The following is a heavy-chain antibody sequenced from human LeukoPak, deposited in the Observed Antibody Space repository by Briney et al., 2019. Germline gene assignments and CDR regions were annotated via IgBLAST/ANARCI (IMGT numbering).Heavy chain of an antibody. V-gene: IGHV4-39*07. CDR3: ARRVLRYFDWTDYYYGMDV. CDR2: IYYSGST. CDR1: GGSISSSSYY. D-gene: IGHD3-9*01. Sequence: SETLSLTCTVSGGSISSSSYYWGWIRQPPGKGLEWIGSIYYSGSTYYNPSLKSRVTISVDTSKNQFSLKLSSVTAADTAVYYCARRVLRYFDWTDYYYGMDVWGQGTTVTVSS. J-gene: IGHJ6*02.